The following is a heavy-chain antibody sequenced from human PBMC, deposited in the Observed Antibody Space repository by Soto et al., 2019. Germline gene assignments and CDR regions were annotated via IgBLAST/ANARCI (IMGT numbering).Heavy chain of an antibody. D-gene: IGHD4-17*01. CDR1: GGSISSSSYY. Sequence: PSETLSLTCTVSGGSISSSSYYWSWIRQPPGKGLEWIGYIYYSGSTNYNPSLKSRVTISVDTSKNQLTLKLSSVTAADTAVYYCARETNDYGDYDRTGLRYYYYMDVWGKGTTVTVSS. V-gene: IGHV4-61*05. CDR2: IYYSGST. CDR3: ARETNDYGDYDRTGLRYYYYMDV. J-gene: IGHJ6*03.